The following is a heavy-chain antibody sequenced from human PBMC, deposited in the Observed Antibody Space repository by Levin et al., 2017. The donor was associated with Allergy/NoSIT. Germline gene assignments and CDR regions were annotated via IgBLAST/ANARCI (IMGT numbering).Heavy chain of an antibody. CDR3: ARVSSAAGFDWFDP. CDR2: IIPILGIA. D-gene: IGHD6-13*01. V-gene: IGHV1-69*02. Sequence: VASVKVSCKASGGTFSSYTISWVRQAPGQGLEWMGRIIPILGIANYAQKFQGRVTITADKSTSTAYMELSSLRSEDTAVYYCARVSSAAGFDWFDPWGQGTLVTVSS. J-gene: IGHJ5*02. CDR1: GGTFSSYT.